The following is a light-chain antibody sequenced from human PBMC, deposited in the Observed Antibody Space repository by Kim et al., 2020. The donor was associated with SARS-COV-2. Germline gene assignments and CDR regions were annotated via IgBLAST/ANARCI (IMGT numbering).Light chain of an antibody. CDR3: QQYETSPWT. Sequence: APGERAAPTCRTSKNVGNDYLAWYQQKPGQAPRLLIYATSRRATGIPDRFSGSGSGTDFTLTISRLEPEDFAVFYCQQYETSPWTFGQGTKVDIK. V-gene: IGKV3-20*01. J-gene: IGKJ1*01. CDR1: KNVGNDY. CDR2: ATS.